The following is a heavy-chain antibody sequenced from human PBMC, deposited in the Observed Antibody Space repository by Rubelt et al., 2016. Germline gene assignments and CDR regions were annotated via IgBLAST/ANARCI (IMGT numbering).Heavy chain of an antibody. D-gene: IGHD3-10*01. CDR2: ISSSSSYI. CDR1: GFTFSSYA. J-gene: IGHJ4*02. Sequence: EVQLLESGGGLVQPGGSLRLSCAASGFTFSSYAMSWVRQAPGKGLEWVSSISSSSSYIYYADSVKGRFTISRDNAKNSLYLQMNSLRAEDTAVYYCAREGIWFGGTNWGQGTLVTVSS. V-gene: IGHV3-21*01. CDR3: AREGIWFGGTN.